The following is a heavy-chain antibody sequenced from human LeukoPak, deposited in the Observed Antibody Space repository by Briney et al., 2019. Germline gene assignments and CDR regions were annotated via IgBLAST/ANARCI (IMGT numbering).Heavy chain of an antibody. Sequence: GGSLRLSCAASGFTFSSYAMSWVRQAPGKGLVWVSRINSDGSSTTYADSVKGRFTISRDNAKNTLYLQMNSLRAEDTAVYYCARDSSYCSSTSCYNYFDYWGQGNLVTVSS. J-gene: IGHJ4*02. CDR1: GFTFSSYA. CDR3: ARDSSYCSSTSCYNYFDY. D-gene: IGHD2-2*02. V-gene: IGHV3-74*01. CDR2: INSDGSST.